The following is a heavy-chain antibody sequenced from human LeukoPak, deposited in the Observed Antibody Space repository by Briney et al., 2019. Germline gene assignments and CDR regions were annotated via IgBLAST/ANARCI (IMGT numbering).Heavy chain of an antibody. CDR2: ISWSSGTI. V-gene: IGHV3-9*01. J-gene: IGHJ4*02. D-gene: IGHD1-20*01. Sequence: PGRSLRLSCAASGFAFDDYAMHWVRQVPGKGLEWVSGISWSSGTIHYADSVKGRFTISRDNAKNSLYLQMNSLRAEDTAVYYCAKSSPRYNWNYVDYWGQGTLVTVSS. CDR3: AKSSPRYNWNYVDY. CDR1: GFAFDDYA.